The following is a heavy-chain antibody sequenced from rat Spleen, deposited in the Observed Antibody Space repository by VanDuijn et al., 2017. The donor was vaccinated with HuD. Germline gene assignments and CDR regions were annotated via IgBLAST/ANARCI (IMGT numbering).Heavy chain of an antibody. Sequence: EVQLVESGGGLVQPGRSLKLSCAASGFTLSDYVMHWIRQAPTKGLEWVTSISPSGATTNYRDSVKGRFTISRDNARGTLYLQMNSLRSEDTATYYCARSIYDYFDYWGQGVMVTVSS. D-gene: IGHD3-8*01. J-gene: IGHJ2*01. CDR2: ISPSGATT. CDR3: ARSIYDYFDY. V-gene: IGHV5-19*01. CDR1: GFTLSDYV.